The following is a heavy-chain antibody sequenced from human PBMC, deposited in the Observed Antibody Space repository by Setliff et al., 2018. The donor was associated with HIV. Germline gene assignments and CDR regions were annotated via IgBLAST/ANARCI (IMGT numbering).Heavy chain of an antibody. CDR3: ARGKATRQARPANCFDP. J-gene: IGHJ5*02. D-gene: IGHD1-1*01. CDR2: LNPKTGVA. Sequence: ASVKVSCKASGYTFTGYYLHWVRQAPGQGLQWMGRLNPKTGVAHFAQTFQGRVTMTRDTSIGIAFMELSRVKSADTAVYFCARGKATRQARPANCFDPWGQGTLVTVSS. V-gene: IGHV1-2*06. CDR1: GYTFTGYY.